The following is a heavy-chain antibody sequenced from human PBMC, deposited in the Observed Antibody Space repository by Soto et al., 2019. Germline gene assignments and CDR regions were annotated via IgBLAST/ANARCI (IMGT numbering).Heavy chain of an antibody. CDR2: IYYSGST. CDR3: ARGGVPSSMGYCISTSCAGGWFDP. V-gene: IGHV4-61*01. D-gene: IGHD2-2*01. Sequence: SETLSLTCTVSGGSVSSGSYYWSWIRQPPGKGLEWIGYIYYSGSTNYNPSLKSRVTVSVDTSKNQFSLKLSSVTAADTAVYYCARGGVPSSMGYCISTSCAGGWFDPWGQGTLVTVSS. J-gene: IGHJ5*02. CDR1: GGSVSSGSYY.